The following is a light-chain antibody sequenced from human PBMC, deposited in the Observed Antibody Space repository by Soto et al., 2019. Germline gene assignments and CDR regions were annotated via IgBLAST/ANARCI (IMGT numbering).Light chain of an antibody. Sequence: DIQMTQSPPTLFASVGDRVTITCRASQSISSWLAWYQQKPGKAPKLLIYDASTLESGVPSRFSGSGSGTEFTLTISSLQPDDFATYYCQQYNNYLMYTFGQGTKLEIK. J-gene: IGKJ2*01. V-gene: IGKV1-5*01. CDR2: DAS. CDR1: QSISSW. CDR3: QQYNNYLMYT.